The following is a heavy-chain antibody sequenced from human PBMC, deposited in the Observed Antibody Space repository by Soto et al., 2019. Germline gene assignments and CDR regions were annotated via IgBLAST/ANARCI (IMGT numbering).Heavy chain of an antibody. V-gene: IGHV1-3*01. CDR3: ARDHELWFGELTTRNFAY. D-gene: IGHD3-10*01. Sequence: XSVKVSCKASVYTFTSYAMRWGRQAPGQRLEWMGWINAGNGNTKYSQKFQGRVTITRDTSASTAYMELSSLRSEDTAVYYCARDHELWFGELTTRNFAYWGQGNLVTVS. CDR2: INAGNGNT. J-gene: IGHJ4*02. CDR1: VYTFTSYA.